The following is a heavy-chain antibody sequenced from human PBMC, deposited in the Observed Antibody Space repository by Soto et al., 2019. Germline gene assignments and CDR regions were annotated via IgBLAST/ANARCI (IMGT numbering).Heavy chain of an antibody. J-gene: IGHJ4*02. V-gene: IGHV3-33*01. CDR1: GFTLSTFG. CDR3: AREKNPYYFDP. CDR2: LYYDGSNK. Sequence: PGGSLRLSCAASGFTLSTFGMHWVRQAPGKGLEWVAVLYYDGSNKYYADSVKGRFTISRDTSKNTLYLQINSLRAEDTAVYYWAREKNPYYFDPGGQG.